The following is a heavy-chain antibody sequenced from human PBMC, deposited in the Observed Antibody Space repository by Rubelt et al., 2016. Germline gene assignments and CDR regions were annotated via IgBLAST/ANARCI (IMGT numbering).Heavy chain of an antibody. CDR3: ARGPSPHNWFDP. Sequence: QLRLQESGPGLVKPSETLSLTCTVSGDSISSSHSYWGWIRQPPGEGLEWIGAIYYNVDTYYNPALQSRVSIPVDTSKNQLPLRLDSVTAADTAVYYCARGPSPHNWFDPWGQGTLVTVSS. J-gene: IGHJ5*02. CDR1: GDSISSSHSY. V-gene: IGHV4-39*01. CDR2: IYYNVDT.